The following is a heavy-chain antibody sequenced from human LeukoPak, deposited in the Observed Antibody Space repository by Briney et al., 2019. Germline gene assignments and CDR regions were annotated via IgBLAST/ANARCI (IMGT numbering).Heavy chain of an antibody. CDR1: GYTFTSYY. J-gene: IGHJ4*02. D-gene: IGHD7-27*01. CDR3: TRDYWGFDY. V-gene: IGHV1-46*01. CDR2: INPSGGST. Sequence: GASVKVSCKASGYTFTSYYMHWVRQAPGQGLEWMGIINPSGGSTSYAQKFQGRVTMATDTSTSTAYMELRSLRSDDTAVYYCTRDYWGFDYWGQGTLVTVSS.